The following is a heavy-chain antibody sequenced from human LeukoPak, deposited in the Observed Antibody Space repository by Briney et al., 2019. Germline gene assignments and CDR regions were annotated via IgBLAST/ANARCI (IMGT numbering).Heavy chain of an antibody. V-gene: IGHV4-34*01. J-gene: IGHJ6*03. D-gene: IGHD1-14*01. Sequence: KTSETLSLTCAVYGGSFSDYYWSWIRQSPGRGLEWIGEINHSGRTNYNSSLKSRVTILIDTTNSHFSLRLNSVTAADTAVYYCARVGPWVNPDYYYYYMDVWGKGTTVTVSS. CDR2: INHSGRT. CDR3: ARVGPWVNPDYYYYYMDV. CDR1: GGSFSDYY.